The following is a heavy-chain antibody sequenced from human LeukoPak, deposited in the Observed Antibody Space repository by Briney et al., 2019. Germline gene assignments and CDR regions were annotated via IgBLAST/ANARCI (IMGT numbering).Heavy chain of an antibody. D-gene: IGHD3-10*01. CDR3: ARDLERRDYYGSGSYISYGMDV. J-gene: IGHJ6*02. Sequence: PRRCLRPSCAASAFTFSSYAMDSIRQAPSNGLEWVAVISYDGSNKYYADSVKGRFTICRDNSKNTLYLQMNSLRAKDTAVYYCARDLERRDYYGSGSYISYGMDVWGQGTTVTVSS. CDR1: AFTFSSYA. CDR2: ISYDGSNK. V-gene: IGHV3-30*04.